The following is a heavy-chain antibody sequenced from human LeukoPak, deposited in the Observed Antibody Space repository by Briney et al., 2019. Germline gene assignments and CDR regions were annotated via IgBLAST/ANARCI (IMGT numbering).Heavy chain of an antibody. V-gene: IGHV4-59*01. J-gene: IGHJ5*02. D-gene: IGHD1-14*01. Sequence: PSETLSLTCTVSGGSISSYYWSWIRQPPGKGLEWIGYIYYSGSTNYNPSLKSRVTISVDTSRNQFSLKLSSVTAADTAVYYCARHTSHRGWFDPWGQGTLVTVSS. CDR2: IYYSGST. CDR1: GGSISSYY. CDR3: ARHTSHRGWFDP.